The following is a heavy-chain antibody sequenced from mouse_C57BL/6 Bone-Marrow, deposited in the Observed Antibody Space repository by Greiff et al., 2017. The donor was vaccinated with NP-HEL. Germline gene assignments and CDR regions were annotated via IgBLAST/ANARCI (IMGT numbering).Heavy chain of an antibody. Sequence: EVKLVESGGGLVKPGGSLKLSCAASGFTFSSYTMSWVRQTPEKRLEWVATISGGGNTYYPDSVKGRFTISRDNAKNTLYLQMSSLRSEDTALYYCATRRGAYYSNRVYYAMDYWGQGTSVTVSS. D-gene: IGHD2-5*01. CDR2: ISGGGNT. CDR1: GFTFSSYT. CDR3: ATRRGAYYSNRVYYAMDY. V-gene: IGHV5-9*01. J-gene: IGHJ4*01.